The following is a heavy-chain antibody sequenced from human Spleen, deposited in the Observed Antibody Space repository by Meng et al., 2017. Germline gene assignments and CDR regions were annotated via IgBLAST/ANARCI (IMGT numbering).Heavy chain of an antibody. D-gene: IGHD5-24*01. V-gene: IGHV3-20*04. Sequence: GESLKISCAASGFSFDDYGMSWVRQAPGKGLEWVSGINWNGGSTGYADSVKGRFTISRDNAKNSLYLQMNSLRAEDTALYYCARGRGNYPYWYFDLWGRGTLVTVSS. J-gene: IGHJ2*01. CDR1: GFSFDDYG. CDR2: INWNGGST. CDR3: ARGRGNYPYWYFDL.